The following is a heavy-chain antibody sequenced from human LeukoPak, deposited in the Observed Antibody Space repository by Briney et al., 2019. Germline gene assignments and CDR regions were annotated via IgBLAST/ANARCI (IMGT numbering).Heavy chain of an antibody. J-gene: IGHJ4*02. CDR1: GFTFSNYW. CDR3: ARDSGSYLQPTDY. D-gene: IGHD1-26*01. V-gene: IGHV3-7*05. Sequence: GGSLRLSCAASGFTFSNYWMSWVRQAPGKGLEWVADIKQDGTQKYYVDSVEGRFTISRDNAKNTLYLQMSSLRAEDAAVYYCARDSGSYLQPTDYWGQGTLVTVSS. CDR2: IKQDGTQK.